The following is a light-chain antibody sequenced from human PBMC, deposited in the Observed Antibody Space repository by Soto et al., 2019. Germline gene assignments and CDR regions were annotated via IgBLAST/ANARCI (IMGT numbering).Light chain of an antibody. V-gene: IGLV2-14*03. CDR1: SSDVGRHNA. J-gene: IGLJ1*01. CDR2: DVS. Sequence: QSVLTQPASVSGSPGQSITISFSGTSSDVGRHNAVSWYQQHPGKVPQLMIYDVSIRPSGISDRLSASKSCNMASLTISGLQAEDEADYYCSSYRVGGSYVFGTGTKLTVL. CDR3: SSYRVGGSYV.